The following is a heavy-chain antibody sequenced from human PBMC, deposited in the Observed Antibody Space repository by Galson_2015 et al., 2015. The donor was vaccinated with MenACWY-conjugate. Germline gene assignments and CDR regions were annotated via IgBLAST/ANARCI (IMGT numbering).Heavy chain of an antibody. D-gene: IGHD3-10*01. Sequence: TRYSPSFEGQVTISADKSISTAYLQWSSLKASDTAMYYCAREGPYGSGSYDFWGQGTLVTVSS. CDR2: T. CDR3: AREGPYGSGSYDF. J-gene: IGHJ4*02. V-gene: IGHV5-51*01.